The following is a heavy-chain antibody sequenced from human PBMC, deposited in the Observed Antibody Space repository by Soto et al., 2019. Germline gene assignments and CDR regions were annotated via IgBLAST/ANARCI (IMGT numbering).Heavy chain of an antibody. D-gene: IGHD4-4*01. CDR2: VNWDGTTT. CDR3: TKEMSTVFFAS. V-gene: IGHV3-43*01. Sequence: GGSLRLSCSTSGFRFTAYTMHWVRQAPGKGLEWVSLVNWDGTTTYYADSVRGRFTVSRDNSKNSLYLQMSSLKSEDTAFYFCTKEMSTVFFASWGQGTLVTVSS. CDR1: GFRFTAYT. J-gene: IGHJ4*02.